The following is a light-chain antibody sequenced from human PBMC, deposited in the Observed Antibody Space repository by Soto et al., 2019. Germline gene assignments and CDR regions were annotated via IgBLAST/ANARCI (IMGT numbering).Light chain of an antibody. Sequence: EIVMTQSPATLSVSPGERATLSCRASQSVSSNFAWYQQKPGQAPRLLIYGASTRATGIPARFSGSGSGTEFTLTISSLQSEDFAVYYCQQRSNWPPTFGGGTKVEIK. CDR1: QSVSSN. CDR3: QQRSNWPPT. V-gene: IGKV3-15*01. CDR2: GAS. J-gene: IGKJ4*01.